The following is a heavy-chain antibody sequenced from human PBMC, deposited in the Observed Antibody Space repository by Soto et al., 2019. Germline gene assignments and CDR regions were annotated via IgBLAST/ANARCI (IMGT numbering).Heavy chain of an antibody. J-gene: IGHJ5*02. CDR1: GGSISSGGYH. Sequence: QVQLQESGPGLVKPSQTLYLTCTVSGGSISSGGYHWSWIRQHPGKGLEWIGNIYYSGSTYYNPSLKSRVTISVDTSKSQFSLNLTSVTAADTAVYYCARARVLWFGELLTVDWFDPWGQGTVVTVSS. CDR3: ARARVLWFGELLTVDWFDP. D-gene: IGHD3-10*01. V-gene: IGHV4-31*03. CDR2: IYYSGST.